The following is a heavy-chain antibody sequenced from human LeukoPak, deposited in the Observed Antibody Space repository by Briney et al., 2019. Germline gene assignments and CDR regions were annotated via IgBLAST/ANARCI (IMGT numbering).Heavy chain of an antibody. CDR2: IYYSGST. D-gene: IGHD6-19*01. Sequence: SETLSLTCTVSGGSISSSSYYWGWIRQPPGKGLEWIGSIYYSGSTYYNPSLKSRVTISVDTSKHQFSLKLSSVTAADTAVYYCARLVAVAGIDYWGQGTLVTVSS. CDR1: GGSISSSSYY. J-gene: IGHJ4*02. V-gene: IGHV4-39*01. CDR3: ARLVAVAGIDY.